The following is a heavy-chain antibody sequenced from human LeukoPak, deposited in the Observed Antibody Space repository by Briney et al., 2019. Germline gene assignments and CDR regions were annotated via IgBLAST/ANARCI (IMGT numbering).Heavy chain of an antibody. CDR3: ARDLQDFWSGYPNWFDP. D-gene: IGHD3-3*01. CDR1: GFTFSSYS. CDR2: ISSSSSTI. V-gene: IGHV3-48*01. Sequence: QTGGSLRLSCAASGFTFSSYSMNWVRQAPGKGLEWVSYISSSSSTIYYADSVKGRFTISRDNAKNSLYLQMNSLRAEDTAVYYCARDLQDFWSGYPNWFDPWGQGTLVTVSS. J-gene: IGHJ5*02.